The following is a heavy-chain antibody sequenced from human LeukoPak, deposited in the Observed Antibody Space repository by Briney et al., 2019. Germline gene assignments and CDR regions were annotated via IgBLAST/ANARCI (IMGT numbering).Heavy chain of an antibody. CDR1: GGSISSYY. CDR2: IYYSGST. CDR3: AREVRDSYGYPKIDY. Sequence: SETLSLTCTVSGGSISSYYWSWIRQPPGKGLGWIGYIYYSGSTNYNPSLKSRVTISVDTSKNQFSLKLSSVTAADTAVYYCAREVRDSYGYPKIDYWGQGTLVTVSS. V-gene: IGHV4-59*01. D-gene: IGHD5-18*01. J-gene: IGHJ4*02.